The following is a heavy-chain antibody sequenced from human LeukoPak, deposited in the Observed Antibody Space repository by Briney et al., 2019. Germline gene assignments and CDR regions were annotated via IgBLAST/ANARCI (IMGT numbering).Heavy chain of an antibody. J-gene: IGHJ5*02. V-gene: IGHV1-8*03. CDR1: GYTFTTYD. CDR3: ARMTVSGRDNWFDP. CDR2: LNPNNGNT. Sequence: ASVKVSCKASGYTFTTYDINWVRQATGQGLEWMGWLNPNNGNTGYAQKFQGRITSTRNTSINTAYMELSSLRSEDTAVYYCARMTVSGRDNWFDPWGQGTLVTVSS. D-gene: IGHD6-19*01.